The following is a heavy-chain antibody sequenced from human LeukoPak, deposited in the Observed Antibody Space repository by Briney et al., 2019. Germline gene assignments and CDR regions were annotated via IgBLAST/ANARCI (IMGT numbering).Heavy chain of an antibody. CDR2: IYTSGST. D-gene: IGHD3-22*01. CDR3: ARGSFYFDSSGYQYYFDY. V-gene: IGHV4-61*02. CDR1: GGSISSGSYY. Sequence: PSETLSLTCTVSGGSISSGSYYWSWIRQPAGKGLEWIGRIYTSGSTNYKPSLKRRVTISVDTSKNQFSLKLSSVTAADTAVYYCARGSFYFDSSGYQYYFDYWGQGTLVTVSS. J-gene: IGHJ4*02.